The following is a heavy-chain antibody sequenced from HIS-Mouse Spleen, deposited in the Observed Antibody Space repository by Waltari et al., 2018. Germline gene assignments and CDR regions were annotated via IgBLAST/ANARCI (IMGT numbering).Heavy chain of an antibody. Sequence: QVQLVQSGAEVKKPGASVQVFRKASGYTFTRYYMHWVRQAPGQGLEWMVLINPTSGGTNYTRKFQGRVTMTRDTSISTAYMELSRLRSDDTAVYYCARDTDYWGQGTLVTVSS. J-gene: IGHJ4*02. CDR2: INPTSGGT. CDR1: GYTFTRYY. V-gene: IGHV1-2*02. CDR3: ARDTDY.